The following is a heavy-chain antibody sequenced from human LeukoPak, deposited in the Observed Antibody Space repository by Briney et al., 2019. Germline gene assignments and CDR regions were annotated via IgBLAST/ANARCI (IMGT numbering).Heavy chain of an antibody. CDR2: ISFDGSQQ. J-gene: IGHJ4*02. CDR1: GFTFSSYG. D-gene: IGHD1-14*01. V-gene: IGHV3-30*18. CDR3: AKQEIGTTWSAGY. Sequence: GRSLRLSCAASGFTFSSYGMHWVRQAPGKGLEWVAVISFDGSQQYYADSVKGRFTISRDDSKNMLYLQMSSLRAEDTAVYYCAKQEIGTTWSAGYWGQGTLVTVSS.